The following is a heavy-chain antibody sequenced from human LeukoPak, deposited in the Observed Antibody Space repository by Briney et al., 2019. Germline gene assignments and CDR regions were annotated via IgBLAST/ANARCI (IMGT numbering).Heavy chain of an antibody. CDR2: INPNSGGT. Sequence: GASVKVSCKASGYTFTGYYIHWVRQAPGQGLEWMGWINPNSGGTNYAQKFQGRVTMTRDTSISTAYMELSSLRSEDTAVYYCASDMAAAASYLDYWGQGTLVTVSS. J-gene: IGHJ4*02. CDR3: ASDMAAAASYLDY. CDR1: GYTFTGYY. V-gene: IGHV1-2*02. D-gene: IGHD6-13*01.